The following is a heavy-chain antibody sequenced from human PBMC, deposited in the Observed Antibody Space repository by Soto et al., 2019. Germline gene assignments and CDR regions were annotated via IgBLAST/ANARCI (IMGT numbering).Heavy chain of an antibody. D-gene: IGHD3-3*01. Sequence: EVQLLESGGGLVQPGGSLRLSCAASGFTFSSYAMSWVRQAPGKGLEWVSAISGSGGSTYYPDSVKGRFTISRDNSKNTLYLQMNSLRAEDTAVYYCANSDFWSGYYGMDVWGQGTTVTVSS. CDR1: GFTFSSYA. V-gene: IGHV3-23*01. CDR3: ANSDFWSGYYGMDV. CDR2: ISGSGGST. J-gene: IGHJ6*02.